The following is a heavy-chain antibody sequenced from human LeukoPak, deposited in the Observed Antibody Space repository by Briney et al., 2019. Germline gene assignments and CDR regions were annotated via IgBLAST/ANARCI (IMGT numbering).Heavy chain of an antibody. D-gene: IGHD3-22*01. CDR1: GFTFSNAW. CDR2: IKSKTDGGTT. Sequence: GGSLRLSCAASGFTFSNAWMNWDRQAPGKGLEWVGRIKSKTDGGTTDYAAPVKGRFTISRDDSKNTLYLQMNSLKTEDTAVYYCTTPMIVVVYGMDVWGQGTTVTVSS. J-gene: IGHJ6*02. V-gene: IGHV3-15*07. CDR3: TTPMIVVVYGMDV.